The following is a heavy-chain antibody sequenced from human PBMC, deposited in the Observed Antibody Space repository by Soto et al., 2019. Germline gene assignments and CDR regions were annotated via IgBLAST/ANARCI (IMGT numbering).Heavy chain of an antibody. CDR1: GGTFSSDA. V-gene: IGHV1-69*06. CDR2: IIPLFGTI. Sequence: SVKVSCKPSGGTFSSDAITWVRQAPGQGLEWMGGIIPLFGTINYAQKFQGRVTITADKSTTTAYMELISLRSDDTAVYYCARDKSAASSGYLYYFDYWGDLTLVPVSS. CDR3: ARDKSAASSGYLYYFDY. J-gene: IGHJ4*01. D-gene: IGHD3-22*01.